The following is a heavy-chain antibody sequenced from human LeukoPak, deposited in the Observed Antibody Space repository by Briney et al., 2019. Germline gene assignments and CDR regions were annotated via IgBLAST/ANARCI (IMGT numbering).Heavy chain of an antibody. Sequence: GRSLRLSCAASGFTFSSYGMHWVRQAPGKGREWVAVIWYDGSNKYYADSVKGRFTISRENSKNTLYLQMNSLRAEDTAVYYCARARGENDILTGYPGAFDIWGQGTMVTVSS. J-gene: IGHJ3*02. V-gene: IGHV3-33*01. CDR2: IWYDGSNK. D-gene: IGHD3-9*01. CDR1: GFTFSSYG. CDR3: ARARGENDILTGYPGAFDI.